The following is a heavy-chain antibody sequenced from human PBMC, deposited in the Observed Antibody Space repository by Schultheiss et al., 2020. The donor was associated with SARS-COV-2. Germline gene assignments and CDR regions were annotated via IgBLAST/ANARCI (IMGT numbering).Heavy chain of an antibody. CDR3: PYDSSGYGAFDI. V-gene: IGHV3-23*01. D-gene: IGHD3-22*01. CDR1: GFTFSSYA. Sequence: GESLKISCAASGFTFSSYAMSWVRQAPGKGLEWVSAISGSGGSTYYADSVKGRFTISRDNSKNTLYLQMNSLRAEDTAVYYCPYDSSGYGAFDIWGQGTMVTVSS. J-gene: IGHJ3*02. CDR2: ISGSGGST.